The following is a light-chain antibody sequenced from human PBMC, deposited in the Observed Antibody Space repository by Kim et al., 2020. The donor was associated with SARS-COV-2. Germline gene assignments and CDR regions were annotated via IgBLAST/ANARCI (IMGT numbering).Light chain of an antibody. Sequence: APGKTARSTCGGNNIGSKSVHWYQQKPGQAPVLVIYYDSDWPSGIPERFSGSNSGNTATLTISRVEAGDEADYYCQVWDSSSDHVVFGGGTQLTVL. J-gene: IGLJ2*01. CDR2: YDS. CDR1: NIGSKS. V-gene: IGLV3-21*04. CDR3: QVWDSSSDHVV.